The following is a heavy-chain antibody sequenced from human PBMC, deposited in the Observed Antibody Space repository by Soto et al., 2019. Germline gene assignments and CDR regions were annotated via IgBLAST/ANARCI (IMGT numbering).Heavy chain of an antibody. D-gene: IGHD4-17*01. V-gene: IGHV3-30*18. J-gene: IGHJ6*02. CDR1: GFTFSTYG. CDR3: AKDEGNGDYRPYYYYGMDV. CDR2: ISDDGSNK. Sequence: QVQLVESGGGVVQPGRSLRLSCAASGFTFSTYGMHWGRQAPGKGLEWVAVISDDGSNKYHADSVKGRFTISRDNPKNTLYLQINSLRVEDTAVYFCAKDEGNGDYRPYYYYGMDVWGQGTTVTVSS.